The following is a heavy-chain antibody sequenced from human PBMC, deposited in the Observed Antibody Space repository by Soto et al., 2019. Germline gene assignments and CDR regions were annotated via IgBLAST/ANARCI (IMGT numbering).Heavy chain of an antibody. J-gene: IGHJ4*02. CDR3: ARGWPPGDY. Sequence: EVQLVESGGGLVKPGGSLRLSCAASGFTFSSYSMNWVRQAPGKGLEWVSSISSSSSYIYYSDSVKGRFTISRDNPKNALYLQMTSLRAEDTAVYYCARGWPPGDYWGQGTLVTVSS. CDR1: GFTFSSYS. CDR2: ISSSSSYI. V-gene: IGHV3-21*01.